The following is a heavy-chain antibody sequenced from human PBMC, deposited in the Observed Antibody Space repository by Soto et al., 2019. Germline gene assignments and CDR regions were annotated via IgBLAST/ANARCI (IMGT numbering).Heavy chain of an antibody. CDR2: ISGSGGST. CDR3: AKDLRCYDFWSGYPTYYYYYYGMDV. D-gene: IGHD3-3*01. V-gene: IGHV3-23*01. J-gene: IGHJ6*02. Sequence: GGSLRLSCAASGFTFSSYAMSWVRQAPGKGLEWVSAISGSGGSTYYADSVKGRFTISRDNSKNTLYLQMNSLRAEDTAGYYCAKDLRCYDFWSGYPTYYYYYYGMDVWGQGTTVTVSS. CDR1: GFTFSSYA.